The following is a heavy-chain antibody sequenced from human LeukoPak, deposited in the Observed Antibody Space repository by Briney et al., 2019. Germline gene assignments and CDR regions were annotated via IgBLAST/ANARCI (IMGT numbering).Heavy chain of an antibody. CDR3: ARSRRYYDSSDYKYYFDY. CDR2: IYYSGST. CDR1: GSSISSIIYY. D-gene: IGHD3-22*01. V-gene: IGHV4-39*01. Sequence: SETLSLTCTVSGSSISSIIYYWGWIRQPPGKGLEWIGSIYYSGSTYYNPSLKSRVTISVDTSKNQFSLKLSSVTAADTAVYYCARSRRYYDSSDYKYYFDYWGQGTLVTVAS. J-gene: IGHJ4*02.